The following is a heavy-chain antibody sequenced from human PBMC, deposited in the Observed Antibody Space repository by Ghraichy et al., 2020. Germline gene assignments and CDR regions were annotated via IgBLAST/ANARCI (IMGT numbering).Heavy chain of an antibody. CDR1: GGSFSGYY. CDR3: ARDTTVTNGFDY. D-gene: IGHD4-17*01. CDR2: INHSGST. V-gene: IGHV4-34*01. Sequence: SETLSLTCAVYGGSFSGYYWSWIRQPPGKGLEWIGEINHSGSTNYNPSLKSRVTISVDTSKNQFSLKLSSVTAAYTSVYYCARDTTVTNGFDYWGQGTLVTVSS. J-gene: IGHJ4*02.